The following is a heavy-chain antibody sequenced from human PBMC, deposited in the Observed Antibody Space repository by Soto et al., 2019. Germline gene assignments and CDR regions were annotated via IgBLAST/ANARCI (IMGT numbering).Heavy chain of an antibody. CDR2: ISGSGRTI. J-gene: IGHJ4*02. Sequence: GGSLRLSCAASGFSFSDYHLSWIRQAPGKGLEWVSYISGSGRTIYYADSVKGRFTISGDNSKSTLYLQMNSLRAEDTAVYYCAKSMIVVVTPYYFDYWGQGTLVTVSS. D-gene: IGHD3-22*01. CDR3: AKSMIVVVTPYYFDY. CDR1: GFSFSDYH. V-gene: IGHV3-11*01.